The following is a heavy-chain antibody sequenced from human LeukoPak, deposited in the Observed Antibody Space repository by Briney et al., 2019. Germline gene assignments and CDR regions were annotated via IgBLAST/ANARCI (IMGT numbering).Heavy chain of an antibody. J-gene: IGHJ6*03. V-gene: IGHV1-8*01. CDR2: MNPNSGNT. D-gene: IGHD3-22*01. Sequence: ASVKVSCKASGYTFTSYDINWVRQATGQGLEWMGWMNPNSGNTGYAQKFQGRVTMTRNTSISTAYMELSSLRSEDTAVYYCARGRYDSSGYFYYYYYYMDVWGKGTTVTVSS. CDR1: GYTFTSYD. CDR3: ARGRYDSSGYFYYYYYYMDV.